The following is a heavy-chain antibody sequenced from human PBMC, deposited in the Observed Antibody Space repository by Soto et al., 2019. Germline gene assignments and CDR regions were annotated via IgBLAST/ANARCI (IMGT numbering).Heavy chain of an antibody. V-gene: IGHV4-59*08. D-gene: IGHD3-10*01. CDR3: ARHNYGSGSTYFDY. J-gene: IGHJ4*02. CDR2: IYYSVST. Sequence: SETLSLTCTVSGGSISSYYWSWIRQPPGKGLEWIGYIYYSVSTNYTPSLKSRVTISVDTSKNQFSLKLNSMTAADTAVYYCARHNYGSGSTYFDYWGQGTPVTVS. CDR1: GGSISSYY.